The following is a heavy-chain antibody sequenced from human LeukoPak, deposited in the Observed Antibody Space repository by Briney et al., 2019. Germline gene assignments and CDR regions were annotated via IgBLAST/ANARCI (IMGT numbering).Heavy chain of an antibody. CDR1: GYTLTELS. Sequence: SVKVSCKVPGYTLTELSMHWVRQAPGKGLEWMGGFDPEDGETIYAQKFQGRVTMTEDTSTDTAYMELSSLRSEDTAVYYCATFDSSGFGDAFDIWGQGTMVTVSS. V-gene: IGHV1-24*01. CDR2: FDPEDGET. CDR3: ATFDSSGFGDAFDI. D-gene: IGHD6-19*01. J-gene: IGHJ3*02.